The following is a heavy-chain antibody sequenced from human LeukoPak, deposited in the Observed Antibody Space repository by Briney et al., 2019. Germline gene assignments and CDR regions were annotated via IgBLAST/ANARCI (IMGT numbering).Heavy chain of an antibody. CDR2: INTNTGNP. Sequence: GASVKVSCKASGGTFSSYAMNWVRQAPGQGLEWMGWINTNTGNPTYAQGFTGRFVFSWDTSVSTAYLQISSLKAEDTAVYYCARTQYGDCDYWGQGTLVTVSS. CDR3: ARTQYGDCDY. V-gene: IGHV7-4-1*02. J-gene: IGHJ4*02. CDR1: GGTFSSYA. D-gene: IGHD4-17*01.